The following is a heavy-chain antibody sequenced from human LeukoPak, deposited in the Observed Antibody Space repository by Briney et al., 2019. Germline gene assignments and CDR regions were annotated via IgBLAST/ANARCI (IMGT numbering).Heavy chain of an antibody. CDR3: ARAPYYDFWSGSCMDV. J-gene: IGHJ6*02. CDR1: GFTVSSNY. Sequence: GGSLRLSCAASGFTVSSNYMSWVRQAPGKGLEWVSVIYSGGSTYYADSVKGRFTISRHNSKNTLYLQMNSLRAEDTAVYYCARAPYYDFWSGSCMDVWGQGTTVTVSS. CDR2: IYSGGST. V-gene: IGHV3-53*04. D-gene: IGHD3-3*01.